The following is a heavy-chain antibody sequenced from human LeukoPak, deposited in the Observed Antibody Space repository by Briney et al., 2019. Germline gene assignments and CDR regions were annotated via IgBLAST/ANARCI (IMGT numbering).Heavy chain of an antibody. CDR3: ARGSDGYNVFDY. CDR1: GYSISSGYY. D-gene: IGHD5-24*01. J-gene: IGHJ4*02. V-gene: IGHV4-38-2*02. Sequence: KPSETLSLTCTVSGYSISSGYYWGWIRQPPGKGLEWIGSIYHSRSTYYNPSLKSRVTISVDTSKNQFSLKLSSVTAADTAVYYCARGSDGYNVFDYWGQGTLVTVSS. CDR2: IYHSRST.